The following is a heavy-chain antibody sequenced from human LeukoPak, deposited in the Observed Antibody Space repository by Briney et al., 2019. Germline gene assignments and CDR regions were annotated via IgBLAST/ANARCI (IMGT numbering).Heavy chain of an antibody. CDR1: GFTFSSYW. CDR2: INSDGSST. J-gene: IGHJ3*02. CDR3: AREKGLRYYDRKAFDI. D-gene: IGHD3-22*01. V-gene: IGHV3-74*01. Sequence: GGSLRLSCAASGFTFSSYWMHWVRQAPGKGLVWVSRINSDGSSTSYADSVKGRFTISRDNAKNTLYLQMNSLRAEDTAVYYCAREKGLRYYDRKAFDIWGQGTMVTVSS.